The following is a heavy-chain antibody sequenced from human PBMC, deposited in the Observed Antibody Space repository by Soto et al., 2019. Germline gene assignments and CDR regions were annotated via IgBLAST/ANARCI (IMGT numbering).Heavy chain of an antibody. Sequence: PGESLKISCKGSGYSFTRYWIGWVRQMPGKGLEWMGIIYPGDSDTRYSPSFQGQVTISADKSISTAYLQWSSLKASDTAMYYCERLGNCSGGSCYPVEAIWGQGTLVTGSS. V-gene: IGHV5-51*01. CDR3: ERLGNCSGGSCYPVEAI. CDR1: GYSFTRYW. J-gene: IGHJ4*02. CDR2: IYPGDSDT. D-gene: IGHD2-15*01.